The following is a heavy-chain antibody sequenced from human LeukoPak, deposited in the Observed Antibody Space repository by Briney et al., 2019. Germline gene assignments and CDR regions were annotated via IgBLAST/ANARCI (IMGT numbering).Heavy chain of an antibody. V-gene: IGHV4-59*12. CDR2: IYYSGST. Sequence: SETLSLTCTVSGGSLSSYYWSWIRQPPGKGLEWIGYIYYSGSTNYNPSLKSRVTISVDTSKNQFSLKLSSVTAADTAVYYCARNHRTNWGPMYFDYWGQGTLVTVSS. CDR1: GGSLSSYY. D-gene: IGHD7-27*01. J-gene: IGHJ4*02. CDR3: ARNHRTNWGPMYFDY.